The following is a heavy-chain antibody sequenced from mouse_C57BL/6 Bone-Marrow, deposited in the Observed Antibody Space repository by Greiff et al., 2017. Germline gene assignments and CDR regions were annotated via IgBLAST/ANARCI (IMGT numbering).Heavy chain of an antibody. Sequence: QVQLQQPGAELVMPGASVKLSCKASGYTFTSYWMHWVKQRPGQGLEWIGEIDPSDSYTNYNQKFKGKSTLTVDKSSSTAYMPLSSLTSEDSAVYYFARDVGLLGDYFDYWGQGTTLTVSS. V-gene: IGHV1-69*01. CDR1: GYTFTSYW. CDR2: IDPSDSYT. CDR3: ARDVGLLGDYFDY. D-gene: IGHD1-1*01. J-gene: IGHJ2*01.